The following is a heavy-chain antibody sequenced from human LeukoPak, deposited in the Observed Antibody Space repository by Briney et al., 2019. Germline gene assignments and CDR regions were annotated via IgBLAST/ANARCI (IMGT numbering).Heavy chain of an antibody. D-gene: IGHD3-22*01. Sequence: SETLSLTCTVSGGSISSSSYYWGWIRQPPGKGLEWIGSIYYSGSTYYNPSLKSRVTISVDTSKNQFSLKLSSVTAADTAVYYCARHEVIVVVIPLFDYWGQGTLVTVSS. CDR2: IYYSGST. J-gene: IGHJ4*02. CDR3: ARHEVIVVVIPLFDY. V-gene: IGHV4-39*01. CDR1: GGSISSSSYY.